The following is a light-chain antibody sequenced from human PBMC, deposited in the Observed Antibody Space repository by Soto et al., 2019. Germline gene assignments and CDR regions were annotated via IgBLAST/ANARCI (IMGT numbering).Light chain of an antibody. Sequence: EIVLTQSPGTQSLSPGERATLSCRASQSVRSSYLAWYQQKPGQAPRLLIYGASTRATGIPDRFSGGGSGTDFTLTISRLEPEDFAVYYCQQYGSSPPGWTFGQGTKVDIK. CDR2: GAS. CDR1: QSVRSSY. CDR3: QQYGSSPPGWT. V-gene: IGKV3-20*01. J-gene: IGKJ1*01.